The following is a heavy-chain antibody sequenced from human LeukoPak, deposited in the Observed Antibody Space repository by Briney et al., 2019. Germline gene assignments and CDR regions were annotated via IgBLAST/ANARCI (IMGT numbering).Heavy chain of an antibody. D-gene: IGHD2-2*01. J-gene: IGHJ4*02. CDR3: ARPHALYYFDY. V-gene: IGHV3-21*01. CDR1: GFTFSSYS. Sequence: PGGSLRLSCAASGFTFSSYSMNWVRQAPGKGLEWVSSISSSSSYIYYVDSVKGRFTISRDNAKNSLYLQMNSLRAEDTAVYYCARPHALYYFDYWGQGTLVTVSS. CDR2: ISSSSSYI.